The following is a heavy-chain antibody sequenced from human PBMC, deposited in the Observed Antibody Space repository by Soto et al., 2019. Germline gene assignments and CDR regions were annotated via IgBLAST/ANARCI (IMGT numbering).Heavy chain of an antibody. CDR1: GDTFNFYS. Sequence: ASVKVSCKASGDTFNFYSINWVRQAPGLGLEWMGRVNPIVSMSNYAQKFQGRVTMTADKSTSTAYMELSSLRSEDTAIYYCASSYGSGYRAFDHWGQGAPVTVSS. V-gene: IGHV1-69*02. D-gene: IGHD3-10*01. CDR2: VNPIVSMS. CDR3: ASSYGSGYRAFDH. J-gene: IGHJ4*02.